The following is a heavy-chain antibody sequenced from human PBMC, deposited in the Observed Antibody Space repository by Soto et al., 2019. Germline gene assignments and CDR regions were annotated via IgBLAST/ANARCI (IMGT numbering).Heavy chain of an antibody. CDR1: GFTFSSYG. V-gene: IGHV3-30*18. D-gene: IGHD3-22*01. J-gene: IGHJ4*02. Sequence: GGSLRLSCAASGFTFSSYGMHWVCQAPGKGLEWVAVISYDGSNKYYADSVKGRFTISRDNSKNTLYLQMNSLRAEDTAVYYCAKAGVVVINYFDYWGQGTLVTVSS. CDR2: ISYDGSNK. CDR3: AKAGVVVINYFDY.